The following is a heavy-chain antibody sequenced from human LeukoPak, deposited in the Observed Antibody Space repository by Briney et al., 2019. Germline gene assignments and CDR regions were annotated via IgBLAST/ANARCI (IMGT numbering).Heavy chain of an antibody. CDR1: RFTFSSYW. CDR3: AGEVLLSKWLGNWFDP. V-gene: IGHV3-7*03. D-gene: IGHD6-19*01. Sequence: GGSLRLSCAASRFTFSSYWMSWVRQAPGKGREWVANIKQVGREKYYVDSVKGRYIICRDNAKNSLYLQMNSLRAEDTAVYYWAGEVLLSKWLGNWFDPWGQGTLVTVSS. CDR2: IKQVGREK. J-gene: IGHJ5*02.